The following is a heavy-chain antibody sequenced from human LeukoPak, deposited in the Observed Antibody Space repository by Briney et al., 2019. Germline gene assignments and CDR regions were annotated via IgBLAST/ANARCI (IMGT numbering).Heavy chain of an antibody. V-gene: IGHV1-2*06. CDR1: GYTFTVYY. Sequence: SLRLSSTVSGYTFTVYYTHGVPDAPGQGLEWVGRITPNRGGTNSTQQLQGRVTITWDTSISSAYIERSRLRYDEPAVYYCARAQNLYDSSGYCDYWGEGTLVTVSS. CDR2: ITPNRGGT. D-gene: IGHD3-22*01. J-gene: IGHJ4*02. CDR3: ARAQNLYDSSGYCDY.